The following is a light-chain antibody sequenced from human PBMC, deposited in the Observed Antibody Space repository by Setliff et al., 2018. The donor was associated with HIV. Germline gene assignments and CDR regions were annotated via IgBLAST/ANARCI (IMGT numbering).Light chain of an antibody. V-gene: IGLV2-11*01. CDR2: VVT. Sequence: QSVLTQPRSVSGSPGQSVTIPCTGTSSDVGSYYYVTWYQQHPGKVPKLMLYVVTRRPSGVPDRFSGSRSGNTASLTISGLQAEDEADYYCSSFAGRLHVFGTGTKVTVL. CDR1: SSDVGSYYY. J-gene: IGLJ1*01. CDR3: SSFAGRLHV.